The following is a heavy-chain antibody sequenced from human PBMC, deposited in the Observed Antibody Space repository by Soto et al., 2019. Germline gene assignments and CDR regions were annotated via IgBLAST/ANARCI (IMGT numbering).Heavy chain of an antibody. CDR3: AREDSIIIPAVSDF. V-gene: IGHV3-21*01. J-gene: IGHJ4*02. D-gene: IGHD2-2*01. CDR2: IRKSDYT. CDR1: GFAFNNYG. Sequence: GGSLRLSCTVSGFAFNNYGINWVRQAPGKGLEWVSSIRKSDYTYYSDSVKGRFAISRDNAKSSVSLQMNTLRVEDTAVYYCAREDSIIIPAVSDFWGQGTLVTVSS.